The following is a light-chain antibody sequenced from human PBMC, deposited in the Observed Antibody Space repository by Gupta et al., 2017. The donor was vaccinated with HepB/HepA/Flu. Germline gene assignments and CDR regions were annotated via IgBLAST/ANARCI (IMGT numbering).Light chain of an antibody. Sequence: DVVMTPSPLSLHVTLGQPASISCSSSQSLVYSDGNTYLNWFHQMPGQSPRRLIYKVSNRDSGVPDRFSGSGSGTDFTLKIISGEAEDVGVYYCMQWKHWPGTFGQGTKVEIK. CDR3: MQWKHWPGT. J-gene: IGKJ1*01. CDR1: QSLVYSDGNTY. CDR2: KVS. V-gene: IGKV2-30*01.